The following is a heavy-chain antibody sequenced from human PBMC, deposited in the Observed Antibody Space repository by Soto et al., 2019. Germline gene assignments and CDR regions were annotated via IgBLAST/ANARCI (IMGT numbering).Heavy chain of an antibody. V-gene: IGHV4-4*07. CDR2: MYSSVRT. CDR3: ARDRDFRFDY. CDR1: GASITSYY. J-gene: IGHJ4*02. Sequence: QVQLQESGPGLVKPSETLSLICSVSGASITSYYWAWIRQPPGKGLEWIGHMYSSVRTNYNSSLQSRVTISVDTSKNQFSLKLPSVTAADTAVYYCARDRDFRFDYWGQGALVTVSS.